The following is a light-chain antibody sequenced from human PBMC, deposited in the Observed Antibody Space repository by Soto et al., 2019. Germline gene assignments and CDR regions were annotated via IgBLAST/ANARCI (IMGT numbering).Light chain of an antibody. CDR2: WAS. CDR3: QQYYSSPLT. J-gene: IGKJ4*01. V-gene: IGKV4-1*01. CDR1: QTVLYRPHNQNH. Sequence: DIVMTQSPDSLAVSLGERATINCKSSQTVLYRPHNQNHLAWYQQKPGQPPKLLIYWASMRESGVPDRFSGSGSGTDFTLTISSLQAEDVAVYYCQQYYSSPLTFGGGTRVEIK.